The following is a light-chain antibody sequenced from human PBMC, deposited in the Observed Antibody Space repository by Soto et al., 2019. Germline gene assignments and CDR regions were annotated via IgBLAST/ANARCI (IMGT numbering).Light chain of an antibody. J-gene: IGLJ3*02. CDR3: AVWDDSLRGWV. CDR1: SSNIGSNY. CDR2: TND. V-gene: IGLV1-47*02. Sequence: QSVLTQPPSASGTPGQRVTISCSGSSSNIGSNYVYWYQQLPGTAPKLLIFTNDQRTSGVPGRFSGSKSGTSASLAISGLRSEDEADYYCAVWDDSLRGWVFGGGTKVTVL.